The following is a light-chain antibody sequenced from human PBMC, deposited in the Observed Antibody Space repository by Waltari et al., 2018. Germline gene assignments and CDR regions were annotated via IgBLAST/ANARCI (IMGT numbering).Light chain of an antibody. CDR3: QQYGNSPLT. CDR2: GAS. CDR1: QSVSTSY. V-gene: IGKV3-20*01. J-gene: IGKJ4*01. Sequence: EIVLTQSPGTLSLPPGERATVSCRDSQSVSTSYLAWYQQKPGQTPRLLIYGASTRASGISDRFSGSGSGTDFILTISRLEPEDSAVYFCQQYGNSPLTFGGGTKVEIK.